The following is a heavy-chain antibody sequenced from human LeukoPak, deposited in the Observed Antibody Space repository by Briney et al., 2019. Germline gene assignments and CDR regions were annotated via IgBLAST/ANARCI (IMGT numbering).Heavy chain of an antibody. V-gene: IGHV1-2*02. CDR1: GYTFTGYY. CDR2: INPNSGGT. Sequence: ASVKVSCKASGYTFTGYYMHWVRQAPRQGLEWMGWINPNSGGTNYAQKFQGRVTMTRDTSISTAYMELSRLRSDDTAVYYCARDRDYYGSVPDDWGQGTLVTVSS. J-gene: IGHJ4*02. CDR3: ARDRDYYGSVPDD. D-gene: IGHD3-10*01.